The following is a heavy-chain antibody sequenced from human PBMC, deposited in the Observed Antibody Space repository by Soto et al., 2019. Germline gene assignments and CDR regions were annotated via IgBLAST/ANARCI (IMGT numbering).Heavy chain of an antibody. Sequence: SETLSLTCTVSGGSVSSGSYYWSWIRQPPGKGLEWIGYIYYSGSTNYNPSLKSRVTISVDTSKNQFSLKLSSVTAADTAVYYCAREVLSFQPGYSYGFVDYWGQGTLVTVSS. CDR2: IYYSGST. CDR3: AREVLSFQPGYSYGFVDY. CDR1: GGSVSSGSYY. V-gene: IGHV4-61*01. J-gene: IGHJ4*02. D-gene: IGHD5-18*01.